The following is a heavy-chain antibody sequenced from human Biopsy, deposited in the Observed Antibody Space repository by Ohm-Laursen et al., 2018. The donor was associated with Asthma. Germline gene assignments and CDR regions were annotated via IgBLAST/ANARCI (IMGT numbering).Heavy chain of an antibody. CDR2: ISFDGTNR. V-gene: IGHV3-30*18. D-gene: IGHD1-26*01. J-gene: IGHJ4*02. CDR1: GFSFSNYG. Sequence: SLRLSCSASGFSFSNYGIHWVRQAPGKGLDWVAVISFDGTNRNYTDSVKGRFTISRDNSRNTLHLEMNSLRAEDTAVYFCAKEVFPGWELRRGPDSWGQGTLVTVSS. CDR3: AKEVFPGWELRRGPDS.